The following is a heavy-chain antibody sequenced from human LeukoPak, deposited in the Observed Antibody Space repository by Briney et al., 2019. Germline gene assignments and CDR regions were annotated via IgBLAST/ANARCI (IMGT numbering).Heavy chain of an antibody. CDR3: ALASQGGYYGDY. CDR1: GGSFSGYY. V-gene: IGHV4-34*01. J-gene: IGHJ4*02. Sequence: SETLSLTCAVYGGSFSGYYWSWIRQPPGKGLEWIGEINHSGSTNYNPSLKSRVTISVDTSKNQFSLKLSSVTAADTAVYYCALASQGGYYGDYWGQGTLVTVSS. CDR2: INHSGST. D-gene: IGHD3-22*01.